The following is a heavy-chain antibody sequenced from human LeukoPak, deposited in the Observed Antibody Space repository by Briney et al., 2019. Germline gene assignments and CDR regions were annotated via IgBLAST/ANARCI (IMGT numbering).Heavy chain of an antibody. J-gene: IGHJ4*01. Sequence: SETLSLTCTVSGGSISTYYWSWIRQPPGKGLEWIGYIYYSGSTNYNPSLKSRVTISVDTSKNQFSLKLSSVTAADTAVYYCARGLAVTTFSYFDYWGQEPWSPSPQ. CDR2: IYYSGST. CDR3: ARGLAVTTFSYFDY. V-gene: IGHV4-59*01. CDR1: GGSISTYY. D-gene: IGHD4-17*01.